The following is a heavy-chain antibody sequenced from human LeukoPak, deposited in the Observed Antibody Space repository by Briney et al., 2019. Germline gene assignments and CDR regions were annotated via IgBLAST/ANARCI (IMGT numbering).Heavy chain of an antibody. Sequence: GGSLRLSCAASGFTFSSYGMHWVRQAPGKGLEWVAVISYDGSNKYYADSVKGRFTISRDNSKNTLYLQMNSLRAEDTAVYYCARVRSSYDSSGFDYWGQGTLVTVSS. J-gene: IGHJ4*02. CDR1: GFTFSSYG. D-gene: IGHD3-22*01. V-gene: IGHV3-30*03. CDR2: ISYDGSNK. CDR3: ARVRSSYDSSGFDY.